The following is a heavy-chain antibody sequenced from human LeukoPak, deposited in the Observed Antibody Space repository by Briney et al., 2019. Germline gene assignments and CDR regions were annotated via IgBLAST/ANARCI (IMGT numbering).Heavy chain of an antibody. CDR1: GFTFSSYG. Sequence: GGSLRLSCAASGFTFSSYGMHWVRQAPGKGLEWVAFIRYDGSNKYYADSVKGRFTISRDNSKNTLYLQMNSLRAEDTAVYYCAKERGDYASDWFDPWGQGTLVTVSS. V-gene: IGHV3-30*02. CDR3: AKERGDYASDWFDP. D-gene: IGHD4-17*01. CDR2: IRYDGSNK. J-gene: IGHJ5*02.